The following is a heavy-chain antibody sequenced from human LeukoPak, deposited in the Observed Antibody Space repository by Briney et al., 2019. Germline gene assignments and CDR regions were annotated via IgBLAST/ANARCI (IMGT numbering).Heavy chain of an antibody. V-gene: IGHV3-48*03. CDR1: GFAFSDDE. CDR2: ISGSGSTI. J-gene: IGHJ6*04. D-gene: IGHD6-6*01. Sequence: GGSLRLSCTASGFAFSDDEVNWIRRAPGKGLEWVSYISGSGSTIYYPDSVKGRFTISRDNAKNSLYLQMNSLRAEDSAVYHCARRGRGSSGMDVWGKGTTVTVSS. CDR3: ARRGRGSSGMDV.